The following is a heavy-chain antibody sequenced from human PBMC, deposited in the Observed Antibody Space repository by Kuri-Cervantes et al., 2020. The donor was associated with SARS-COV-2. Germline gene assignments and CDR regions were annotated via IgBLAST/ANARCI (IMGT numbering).Heavy chain of an antibody. CDR2: IYYGGST. CDR3: ARVEHRGYDFWSGYYNYYYYGMDV. V-gene: IGHV4-59*01. Sequence: GSLRLSCTVSGGSISSNYWSWIRQPPGKGLEWIGYIYYGGSTNYNPSLKSRVTISVDTSKNQFSLKLSSVTAADTAVYYCARVEHRGYDFWSGYYNYYYYGMDVWGQGTTVTVSS. CDR1: GGSISSNY. J-gene: IGHJ6*02. D-gene: IGHD3-3*01.